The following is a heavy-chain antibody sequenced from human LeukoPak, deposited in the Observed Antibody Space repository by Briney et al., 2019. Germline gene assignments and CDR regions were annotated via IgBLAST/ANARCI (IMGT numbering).Heavy chain of an antibody. Sequence: GGSLRLSCAASGFTFSDYYMSWIRQAPGKGLEWVSYISSSGSTIYYADSVKGRFTISRDNAKNSLYLQMNSLRAEDTAVYYCAREDYYDYVWGSYRPTSDAFDIWGQGTMVTVSS. CDR1: GFTFSDYY. CDR3: AREDYYDYVWGSYRPTSDAFDI. V-gene: IGHV3-11*04. J-gene: IGHJ3*02. D-gene: IGHD3-16*02. CDR2: ISSSGSTI.